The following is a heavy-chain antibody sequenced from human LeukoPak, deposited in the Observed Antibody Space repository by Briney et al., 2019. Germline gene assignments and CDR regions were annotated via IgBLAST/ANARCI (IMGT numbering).Heavy chain of an antibody. CDR3: ARGRYSSSINSMDV. J-gene: IGHJ6*02. V-gene: IGHV1-69*13. CDR2: IIPIFGTA. D-gene: IGHD6-6*01. Sequence: SVKVSCKASGGTFSSYTISWVRQAPGQGLEWKGGIIPIFGTANYAQKFQGRVTITADESTSTAYMELSSLRSEDTAVYYCARGRYSSSINSMDVWGQGTTVTVSS. CDR1: GGTFSSYT.